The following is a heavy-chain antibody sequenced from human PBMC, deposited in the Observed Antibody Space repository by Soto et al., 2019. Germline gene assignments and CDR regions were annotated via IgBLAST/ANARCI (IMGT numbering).Heavy chain of an antibody. D-gene: IGHD3-9*01. CDR2: IIPILGIA. J-gene: IGHJ4*02. V-gene: IGHV1-69*02. CDR1: GGTFSSYT. Sequence: QVQLVQSGAEVKKPGSSVKVSCKASGGTFSSYTISWVRQAPGQGLEWMGRIIPILGIANYAQKFQGRVTITADKSTSTAYMELSSLRSEDTAVYYCATLYYDILTGYYPGDYWGQGTLVTVSS. CDR3: ATLYYDILTGYYPGDY.